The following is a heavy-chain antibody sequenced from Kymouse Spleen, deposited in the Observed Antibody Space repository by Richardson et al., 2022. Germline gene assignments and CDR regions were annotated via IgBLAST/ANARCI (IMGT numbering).Heavy chain of an antibody. D-gene: IGHD3-10*01. CDR1: GFTFSSYA. V-gene: IGHV3-64*02. J-gene: IGHJ4*02. Sequence: EVQLVESGEGLVQPGGSLRLSCAASGFTFSSYAMHWVRQAPGKGLEYVSAISSNGGSTYYADSVKGRFTISRDNSKNTLYLQMGSLRAEDMAVYYCARYGSGSYDYWGQGTLVTVSS. CDR3: ARYGSGSYDY. CDR2: ISSNGGST.